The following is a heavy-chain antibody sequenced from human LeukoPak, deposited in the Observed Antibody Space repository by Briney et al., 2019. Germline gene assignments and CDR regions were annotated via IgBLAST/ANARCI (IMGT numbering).Heavy chain of an antibody. CDR1: GFTFSSYW. CDR3: ARGGTYYYDSSGYYST. V-gene: IGHV3-7*04. Sequence: GGSLRLSCAASGFTFSSYWMSWVRQAPGKWLEWVANIKQDGSEKYYVDSVKGRFTISRDNAKNSLYLQMNSLRAEDTAVYYCARGGTYYYDSSGYYSTWGQGTLVTVSS. D-gene: IGHD3-22*01. CDR2: IKQDGSEK. J-gene: IGHJ5*02.